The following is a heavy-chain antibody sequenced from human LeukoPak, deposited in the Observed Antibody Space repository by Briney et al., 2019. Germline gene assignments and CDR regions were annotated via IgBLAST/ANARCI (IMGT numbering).Heavy chain of an antibody. D-gene: IGHD6-19*01. CDR3: SRDPRSGWHDY. J-gene: IGHJ4*02. CDR2: ISAYNGNT. CDR1: GYTFTSYG. V-gene: IGHV1-18*01. Sequence: ASVKVSCKASGYTFTSYGISWVRQAPGQGLEWMGWISAYNGNTNYAQKLQGRVTMTRDTSATTAYVELSSLRSEDTAVYYCSRDPRSGWHDYWGQGTLVTVSS.